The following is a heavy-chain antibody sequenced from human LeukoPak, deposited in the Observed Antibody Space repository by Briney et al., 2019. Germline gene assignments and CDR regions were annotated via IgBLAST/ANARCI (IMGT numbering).Heavy chain of an antibody. CDR2: ISGSGGST. CDR1: GYTFSSRA. J-gene: IGHJ5*02. D-gene: IGHD1-1*01. Sequence: PGGSLRLSCAASGYTFSSRAMSWVRQAPGKGLEWVSAISGSGGSTYYADSVKGRFTISRDNSKNTLYLQTNSLRAEDTAVYYCAKSIRIYWNAWGQGTLVTVSS. V-gene: IGHV3-23*01. CDR3: AKSIRIYWNA.